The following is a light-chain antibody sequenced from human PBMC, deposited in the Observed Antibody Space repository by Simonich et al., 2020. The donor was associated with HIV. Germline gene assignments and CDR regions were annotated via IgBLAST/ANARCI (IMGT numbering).Light chain of an antibody. V-gene: IGKV4-1*01. J-gene: IGKJ1*01. CDR3: QQYYSTPA. CDR1: RTILYSPNNKNY. Sequence: DIVMTQSPDSLAVSLGERATINCKSSRTILYSPNNKNYLAWYQQKPGQPPKLLIYWASTRESGVPDRFSASGSGTDFTLTISSLQAEDVAVYYCQQYYSTPAFGQGTKVEIK. CDR2: WAS.